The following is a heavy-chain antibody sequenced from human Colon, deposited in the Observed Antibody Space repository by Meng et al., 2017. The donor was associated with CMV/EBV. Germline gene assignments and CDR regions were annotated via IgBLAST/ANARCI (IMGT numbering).Heavy chain of an antibody. CDR3: ARTHYYGSGSYQVYYYYGMDV. Sequence: ASVKVSCKASGFSLTGYYIHWVRQAPGQGLEWMGWINSNTGGTNYAQKFQARVTMTRDTSISTAYMELSRLRSDDTAVYYCARTHYYGSGSYQVYYYYGMDVWGQGTTVTVSS. J-gene: IGHJ6*02. CDR2: INSNTGGT. D-gene: IGHD3-10*01. CDR1: GFSLTGYY. V-gene: IGHV1-2*02.